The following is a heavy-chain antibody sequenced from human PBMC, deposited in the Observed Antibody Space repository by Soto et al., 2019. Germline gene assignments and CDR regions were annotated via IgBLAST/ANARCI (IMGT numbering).Heavy chain of an antibody. Sequence: QVQLVQSGAEVKKPGASVKVSCKASGYTFISYYVHWVRQAPGQGLEWVGWINPNSGATTYAQKFQGRVTMTRDTSIITAHMELSRLRSDDTAMYYCARDMVSTIGDFDYWGQGTLVTVSS. D-gene: IGHD3-16*01. CDR2: INPNSGAT. CDR3: ARDMVSTIGDFDY. J-gene: IGHJ4*02. CDR1: GYTFISYY. V-gene: IGHV1-2*02.